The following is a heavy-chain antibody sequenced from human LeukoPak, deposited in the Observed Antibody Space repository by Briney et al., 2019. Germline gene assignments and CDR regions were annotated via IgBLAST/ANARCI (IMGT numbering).Heavy chain of an antibody. J-gene: IGHJ6*02. CDR3: ATPRHIVVVTASPYYYYGMDV. D-gene: IGHD2-21*02. Sequence: GRSLRLSCAASGFTFSSYGMHWVRQAPGKGLEWVAFISYDGSHKYYADSVNGRFTISRDNSKNTLYLQMNSLRAEDTAMYYCATPRHIVVVTASPYYYYGMDVWGQGTTVTVSS. V-gene: IGHV3-30*03. CDR1: GFTFSSYG. CDR2: ISYDGSHK.